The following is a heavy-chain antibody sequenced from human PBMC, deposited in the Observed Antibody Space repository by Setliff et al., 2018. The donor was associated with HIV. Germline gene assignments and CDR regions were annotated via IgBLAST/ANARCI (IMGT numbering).Heavy chain of an antibody. CDR2: MCHNENGVTT. CDR1: GGSIDNYY. V-gene: IGHV4-59*01. J-gene: IGHJ1*01. Sequence: LSLTCIVSGGSIDNYYWNWVRQPPGKGPEWIGNMCHNENGVTTNQNPSLKSRVVMYLDRTKNEFSLSLFSATTADTAVYYCARDRGSGWYGYFQQWGQGSQVTVS. D-gene: IGHD6-19*01. CDR3: ARDRGSGWYGYFQQ.